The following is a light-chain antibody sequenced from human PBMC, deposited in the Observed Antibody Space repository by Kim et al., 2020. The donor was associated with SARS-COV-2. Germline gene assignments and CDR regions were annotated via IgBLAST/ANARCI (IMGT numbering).Light chain of an antibody. CDR3: QQRAS. CDR1: QSVIRN. Sequence: VTLSLSPGARATLSCRASQSVIRNLAWYQQKPGHAPRLLIYGASSRATGIPARFSGTGSGTDFTLTISSLEPEYFAVYYCQQRASFGQGTRLEIK. V-gene: IGKV3-11*01. J-gene: IGKJ5*01. CDR2: GAS.